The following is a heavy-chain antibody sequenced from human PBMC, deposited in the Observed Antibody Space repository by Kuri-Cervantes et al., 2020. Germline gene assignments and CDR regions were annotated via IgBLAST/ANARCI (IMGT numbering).Heavy chain of an antibody. D-gene: IGHD1-26*01. J-gene: IGHJ4*02. CDR2: FDPEDGET. V-gene: IGHV1-24*01. CDR1: GYTLTELS. CDR3: ARDSGSYPDY. Sequence: ASVKVSCKVSGYTLTELSMHWVRQAPGKGLEWMGGFDPEDGETIYAQKFQGRVTMTRDTSTSTVYMELSSLRSEDTAVYYCARDSGSYPDYWGQGTLVTVSS.